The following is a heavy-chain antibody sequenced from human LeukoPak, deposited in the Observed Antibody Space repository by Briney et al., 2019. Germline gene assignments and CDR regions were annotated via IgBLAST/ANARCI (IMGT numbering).Heavy chain of an antibody. J-gene: IGHJ2*01. CDR1: GGSITTHY. CDR2: IYHTGAS. Sequence: SETLSLTCTVSGGSITTHYWSWIRQPPGERLQWIASIYHTGASNYNPSLKSRITISLDTSKNQFSLELRYVTDADTAEYYCARDTTFYDSSGYHPYWYFDLWGRGTPVTVSS. V-gene: IGHV4-59*11. D-gene: IGHD3-22*01. CDR3: ARDTTFYDSSGYHPYWYFDL.